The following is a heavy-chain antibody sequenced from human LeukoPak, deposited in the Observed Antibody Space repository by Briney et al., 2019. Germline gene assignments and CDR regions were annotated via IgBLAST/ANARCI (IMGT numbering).Heavy chain of an antibody. D-gene: IGHD3-22*01. CDR1: VCTHIEYY. J-gene: IGHJ4*02. CDR2: INPNSGGT. CDR3: ARDLQYYDTSGYYPH. V-gene: IGHV1-2*02. Sequence: ASVKVSCKATVCTHIEYYMDWLRQAPGQGLEWMGWINPNSGGTNYAQKFQGRVTMTMDTSISTAYMELSRLRSDDAAVYYCARDLQYYDTSGYYPHWGQGTLVTVSS.